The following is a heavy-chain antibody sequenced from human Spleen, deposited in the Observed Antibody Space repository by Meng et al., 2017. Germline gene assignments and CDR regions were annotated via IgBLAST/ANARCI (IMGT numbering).Heavy chain of an antibody. Sequence: VHLQGSGPGLVKPSGTLSLTCAVSGDSISNTNWWTWVRRPPGKGLEWIGEIYPSGTTDFNPSLKSRVTISVDRANNQFSLKLSSVTAADTAVYYCAGGSLTVTTENINYWGQGTLVTVSS. J-gene: IGHJ4*02. CDR3: AGGSLTVTTENINY. D-gene: IGHD4-17*01. CDR1: GDSISNTNW. CDR2: IYPSGTT. V-gene: IGHV4-4*02.